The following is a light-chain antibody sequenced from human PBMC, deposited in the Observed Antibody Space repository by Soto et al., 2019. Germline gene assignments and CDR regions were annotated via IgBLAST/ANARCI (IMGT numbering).Light chain of an antibody. Sequence: VVLTQSPATLSLSPGETASLSCRATHNIGIYLAWYQQKLGQPPRLLIFDESNRATGIPARFIGSGYGTDFTLTVSSLEPEDFALYFCQQRSNWPPNTFGQGNKLE. CDR3: QQRSNWPPNT. J-gene: IGKJ2*01. CDR2: DES. V-gene: IGKV3-11*01. CDR1: HNIGIY.